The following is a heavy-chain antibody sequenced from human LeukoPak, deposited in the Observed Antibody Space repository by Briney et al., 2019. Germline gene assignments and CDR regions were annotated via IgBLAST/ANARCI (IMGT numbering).Heavy chain of an antibody. V-gene: IGHV4-39*07. CDR2: IYYSGST. Sequence: SETLSLTCTVSGGSISSSSYYWGWIRQPPGKGLEWIGSIYYSGSTYYNPSLKSRVTISVDTSKNQFSLKLSSVTAADTAVYYCAGDRFEDIDYWGQGTLVTVSS. CDR1: GGSISSSSYY. CDR3: AGDRFEDIDY. J-gene: IGHJ4*02. D-gene: IGHD3-16*01.